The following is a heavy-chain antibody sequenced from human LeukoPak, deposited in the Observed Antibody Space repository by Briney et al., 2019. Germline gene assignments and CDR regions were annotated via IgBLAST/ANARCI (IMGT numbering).Heavy chain of an antibody. CDR3: ARDYGEGRVATIPLAY. CDR1: GYTXTNYG. V-gene: IGHV1-18*04. CDR2: ISGYNGKT. D-gene: IGHD5-12*01. Sequence: ASVKVSCKASGYTXTNYGITWVRQAPGQGLEWMAWISGYNGKTNYAQNLQGRVTMTTDTSTSTAYMDLRSLRSDDTAVYYCARDYGEGRVATIPLAYWGQGTLVTVSS. J-gene: IGHJ4*02.